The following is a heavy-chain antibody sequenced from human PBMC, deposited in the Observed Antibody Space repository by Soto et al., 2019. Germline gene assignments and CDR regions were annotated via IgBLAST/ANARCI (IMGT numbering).Heavy chain of an antibody. CDR1: GFTFSGYG. J-gene: IGHJ2*01. V-gene: IGHV3-30*18. CDR2: VSYDGNAK. D-gene: IGHD6-19*01. Sequence: QAQLVESGGGVVQPGMSLRLSCAASGFTFSGYGMHWLRQAPGKGLEWAAVVSYDGNAKYYADSVEGRFTISRDNPKNTLYLHMNSLRTDDAAVYYCAKEGGWNNWYFDLWGRGTLVTVSS. CDR3: AKEGGWNNWYFDL.